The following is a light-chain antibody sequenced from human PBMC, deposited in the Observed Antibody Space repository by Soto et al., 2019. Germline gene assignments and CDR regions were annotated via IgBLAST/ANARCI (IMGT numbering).Light chain of an antibody. CDR2: LGS. Sequence: EIEMTQSPLSLPVTPGEPASISCRSSQSLLHSNGYNYLDWYLQKPGQSPQLLIYLGSNRASGVPDRFSGSGSGTDFTLKISRVEAEDVGVYYCMQAVQTPLTFGGGTKVEIK. J-gene: IGKJ4*01. CDR3: MQAVQTPLT. CDR1: QSLLHSNGYNY. V-gene: IGKV2-28*01.